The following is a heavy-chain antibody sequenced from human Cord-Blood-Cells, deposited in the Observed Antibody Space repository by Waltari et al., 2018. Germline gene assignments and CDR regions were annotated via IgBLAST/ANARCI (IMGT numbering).Heavy chain of an antibody. Sequence: QVQLVQSGAEVKKPGSSVKVSCKASGGTFSSYAISWVRQAPGQGLEWMGGIIPIFGTANYAQKFQCRVTITADESTSTAYMELSSLRSEDTAVYYCARPPIYCSSTSCYIPGYFDYWGQGTLVTVSS. CDR3: ARPPIYCSSTSCYIPGYFDY. J-gene: IGHJ4*02. CDR2: IIPIFGTA. CDR1: GGTFSSYA. D-gene: IGHD2-2*02. V-gene: IGHV1-69*01.